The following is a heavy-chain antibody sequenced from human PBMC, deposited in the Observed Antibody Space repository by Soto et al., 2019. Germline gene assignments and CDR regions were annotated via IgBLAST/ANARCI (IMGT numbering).Heavy chain of an antibody. CDR3: AKDAPIAPRPYYFGY. CDR1: GFTFSSYA. D-gene: IGHD6-6*01. Sequence: GGSLRLSCAASGFTFSSYAMSWVRQAPGEGLEWVSSISGSGGSTYYADSVKGRFTISRDNSKNTLYLQMNSLRAEDTAVYYCAKDAPIAPRPYYFGYWGQGTLVTVSS. V-gene: IGHV3-23*01. CDR2: ISGSGGST. J-gene: IGHJ4*02.